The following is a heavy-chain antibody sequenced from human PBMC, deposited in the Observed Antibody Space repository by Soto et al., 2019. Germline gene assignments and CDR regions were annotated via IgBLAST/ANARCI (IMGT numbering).Heavy chain of an antibody. V-gene: IGHV1-69*01. CDR2: IIPIFGTA. CDR1: GGTFSSYA. Sequence: QVQLVQSGAEVKKPGSSVKVSCKASGGTFSSYAISWVRQAPGQGLEWMGGIIPIFGTANYAQKFQGRVTITADESTSTAYMELSSLRSVDTAVYYCARGGELAVRGAGAFDIWGQGTMVTVSS. D-gene: IGHD3-10*01. CDR3: ARGGELAVRGAGAFDI. J-gene: IGHJ3*02.